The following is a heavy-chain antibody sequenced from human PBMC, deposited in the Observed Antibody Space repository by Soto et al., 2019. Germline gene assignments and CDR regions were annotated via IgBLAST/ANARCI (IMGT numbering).Heavy chain of an antibody. CDR3: ASGLWGVLFY. V-gene: IGHV3-33*01. Sequence: GGSLILSCGASGFNFGNFCMHRGREAPGKGLEWLTVISNDEHIQQDSLRGRVAIARDNSKNTLYLHLTSRRAEDTAIYYCASGLWGVLFYCCEGTLVTVAS. CDR2: ISNDEHIQ. CDR1: GFNFGNFC. J-gene: IGHJ4*02. D-gene: IGHD7-27*01.